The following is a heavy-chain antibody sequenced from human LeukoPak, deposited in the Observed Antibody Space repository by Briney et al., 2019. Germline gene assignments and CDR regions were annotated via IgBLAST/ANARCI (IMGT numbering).Heavy chain of an antibody. V-gene: IGHV4-59*01. CDR2: IYYSGSI. D-gene: IGHD4-11*01. CDR3: ARIDYPQPSHWFDP. J-gene: IGHJ5*02. Sequence: KTSETLSLTCTVSGGSIRNYYWSWIRQPPGKGLEWIGCIYYSGSISYNPSLKSRITISLDTSKNQFSLKLSSVTAADTAVYYCARIDYPQPSHWFDPWGQGTLVTVSS. CDR1: GGSIRNYY.